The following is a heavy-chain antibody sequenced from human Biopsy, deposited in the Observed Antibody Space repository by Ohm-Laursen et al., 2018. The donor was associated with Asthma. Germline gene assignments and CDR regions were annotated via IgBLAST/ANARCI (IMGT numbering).Heavy chain of an antibody. Sequence: PLSLTCAVSGDSIDSGDYSWSWIRQSPGVGLQWLGYIYRNGDAYYNPTLKNRVTISIDRSKNQFSLRLRSVTAADTAVYYCARGWNCGGDCYSLDSWGQGTLVTVSS. CDR1: GDSIDSGDYS. D-gene: IGHD2-21*02. V-gene: IGHV4-30-2*06. CDR2: IYRNGDA. J-gene: IGHJ4*02. CDR3: ARGWNCGGDCYSLDS.